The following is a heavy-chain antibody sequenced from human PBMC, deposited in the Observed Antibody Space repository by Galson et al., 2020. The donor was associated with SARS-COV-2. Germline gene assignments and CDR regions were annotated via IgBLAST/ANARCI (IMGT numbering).Heavy chain of an antibody. D-gene: IGHD6-13*01. Sequence: GGSLRLSCAASGFTFDDYTMHWVRQAPEGSGVGLSLISWDGGSTYYADSVKGRFTISRDNSKNSLYLQMNSLRTEDTALYYCATLIAAATGDYYYGMDVWGQGTTVTVSS. CDR1: GFTFDDYT. CDR2: ISWDGGST. CDR3: ATLIAAATGDYYYGMDV. V-gene: IGHV3-43*01. J-gene: IGHJ6*02.